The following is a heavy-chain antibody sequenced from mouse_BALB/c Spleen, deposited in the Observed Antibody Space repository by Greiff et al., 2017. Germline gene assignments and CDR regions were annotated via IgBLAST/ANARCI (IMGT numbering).Heavy chain of an antibody. J-gene: IGHJ4*01. D-gene: IGHD1-1*01. CDR2: ISSGGST. CDR3: ARREYGSSYDYAMDY. CDR1: GFTFSSYA. V-gene: IGHV5-6-5*01. Sequence: EVMLVESGGGLVKPGGSLKLSCAASGFTFSSYAMSWVRQTPEKRLEWVASISSGGSTYYPDSVKGRFTITRDNARNILYMQMSSLRSEDTAMYCCARREYGSSYDYAMDYWGQGTSVTVSS.